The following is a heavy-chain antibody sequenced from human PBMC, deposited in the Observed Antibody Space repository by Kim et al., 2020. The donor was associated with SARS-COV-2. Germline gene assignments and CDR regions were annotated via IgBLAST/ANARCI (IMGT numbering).Heavy chain of an antibody. CDR2: SGST. CDR3: ARDSWLSC. Sequence: SGSTYYNPSLKSRVTISVDTSKNQFSLKLSSVTAADTAVYYCARDSWLSCWGQGTLVTVSS. V-gene: IGHV4-31*02. D-gene: IGHD6-13*01. J-gene: IGHJ4*02.